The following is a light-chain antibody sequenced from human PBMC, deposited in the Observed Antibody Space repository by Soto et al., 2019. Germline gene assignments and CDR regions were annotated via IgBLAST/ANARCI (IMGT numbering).Light chain of an antibody. CDR2: KAS. V-gene: IGKV1-5*03. CDR1: ESIDGW. Sequence: DIQMVHPPSTLSGSVGDRVTITCRASESIDGWLAWHQQKPGRAPKLLISKASSLESGVPSRFSGSGFGTEFTLTISSLQPDDFATYYCQQYNSYRAFGQGTKVDI. CDR3: QQYNSYRA. J-gene: IGKJ1*01.